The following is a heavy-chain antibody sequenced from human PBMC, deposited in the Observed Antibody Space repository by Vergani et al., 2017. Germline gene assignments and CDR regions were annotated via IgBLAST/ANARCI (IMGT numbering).Heavy chain of an antibody. CDR1: GGSISSSSYY. V-gene: IGHV4-39*01. D-gene: IGHD3-22*01. CDR3: ARYPTTYYYDSSGYYPGGSN. J-gene: IGHJ1*01. CDR2: IYYSGST. Sequence: QVQLQESGPGLVKPSETLSLTCTVSGGSISSSSYYWGWIRQPPGKGLEWIGSIYYSGSTYYNPSLKSRVTISVDTSKNQFSLKLSSVTAADTAVYYCARYPTTYYYDSSGYYPGGSNWGQGTLVTVSS.